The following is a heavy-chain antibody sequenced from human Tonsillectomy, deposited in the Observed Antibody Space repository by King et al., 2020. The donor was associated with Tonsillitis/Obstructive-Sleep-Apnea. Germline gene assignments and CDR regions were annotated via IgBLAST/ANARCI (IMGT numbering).Heavy chain of an antibody. D-gene: IGHD3-10*01. Sequence: QLQESGPGLVKPSETLSLTCTVSGGSISSSSYYWGWIRQPPGKGLEWIGSIYYSGSTYYNPSLKSRVTISVDTSKNQFSLKLSSVTAADTAVYYCARLDYYAPYFDYWGQGTLVTVSS. V-gene: IGHV4-39*01. CDR1: GGSISSSSYY. CDR3: ARLDYYAPYFDY. CDR2: IYYSGST. J-gene: IGHJ4*02.